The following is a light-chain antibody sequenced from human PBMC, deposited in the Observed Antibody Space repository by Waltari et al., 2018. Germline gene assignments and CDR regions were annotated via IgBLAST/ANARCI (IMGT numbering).Light chain of an antibody. V-gene: IGKV1-5*03. Sequence: DIQMTQSPSTLSASVGDRVTITCRASQSIGRWLAWYQQKPGKAPKLLIYEATSLESGVPSRSSASGSGTEFTLTISSLQPDDFATYYCQRYNSYPITFGPGTKVDI. CDR2: EAT. CDR3: QRYNSYPIT. CDR1: QSIGRW. J-gene: IGKJ3*01.